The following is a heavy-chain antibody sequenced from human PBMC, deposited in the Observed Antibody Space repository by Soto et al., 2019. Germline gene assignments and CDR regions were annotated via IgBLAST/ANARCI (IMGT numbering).Heavy chain of an antibody. CDR1: GFTFSNYH. CDR3: ARIGSWALNFDY. CDR2: IWSDGSEK. D-gene: IGHD6-13*01. V-gene: IGHV3-33*01. J-gene: IGHJ4*02. Sequence: QVQLVESGGGVVQPGRSLRLSCAASGFTFSNYHMHWVRQAPGKGLEWVAVIWSDGSEKYYAYSVKGRFTISRDNSKNTLYLQMNSLRAEDTAVYYCARIGSWALNFDYWGQGTLVTVSS.